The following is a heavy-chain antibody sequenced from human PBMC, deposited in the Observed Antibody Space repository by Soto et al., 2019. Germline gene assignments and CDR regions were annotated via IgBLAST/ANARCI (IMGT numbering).Heavy chain of an antibody. D-gene: IGHD3-10*01. V-gene: IGHV1-3*01. J-gene: IGHJ6*02. CDR1: GYTFTSYP. CDR3: ATRGRSLGYYYGMDV. Sequence: QVQLVQCGAEVKKPGASVKVSCKASGYTFTSYPMHWVRQAPGQRLEWMGWINAGNGNTKYSQKFQGRVTITRDTSASTAYMELSSLRSEDTAVYYCATRGRSLGYYYGMDVWGQGTTVTVSS. CDR2: INAGNGNT.